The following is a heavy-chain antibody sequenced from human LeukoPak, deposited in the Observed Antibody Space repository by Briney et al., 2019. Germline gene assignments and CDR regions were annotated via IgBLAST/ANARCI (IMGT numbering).Heavy chain of an antibody. Sequence: SETLSLTCTVSGVSISSSSYYWGWLRQPPGKGLEWIGSIYYSGSTYYNPSLKSRVTISVDTSKNQFSLKLSSVTAADTAVYYCARLPHYYDSSGYTVWGQGTLVTVPS. CDR3: ARLPHYYDSSGYTV. CDR2: IYYSGST. CDR1: GVSISSSSYY. D-gene: IGHD3-22*01. V-gene: IGHV4-39*01. J-gene: IGHJ4*02.